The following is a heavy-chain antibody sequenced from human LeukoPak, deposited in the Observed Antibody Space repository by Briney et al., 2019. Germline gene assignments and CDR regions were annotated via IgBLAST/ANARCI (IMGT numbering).Heavy chain of an antibody. CDR1: GGSISSHY. Sequence: SETLSLTCTVSGGSISSHYWSWIRQLPGKGLEWIGYIYYSGSTNYNPSLKSRVTISVDTSKNQFSLKLSSVTAADTAVYYCSRSNPLKNWFDPWGQGTLVTVSS. CDR3: SRSNPLKNWFDP. J-gene: IGHJ5*02. CDR2: IYYSGST. V-gene: IGHV4-59*11.